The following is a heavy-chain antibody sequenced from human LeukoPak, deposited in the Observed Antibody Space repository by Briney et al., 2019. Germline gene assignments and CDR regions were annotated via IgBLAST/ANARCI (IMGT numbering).Heavy chain of an antibody. CDR3: AKDPLVRGVTYDY. CDR2: ISGSGGST. J-gene: IGHJ4*02. Sequence: GGSLRLSCTASGFTFANSVMSWVRQAPGKGLEWVSAISGSGGSTYYADSVKGRFTISRDNSKNTLYLQMNSLRAEDTAVYYCAKDPLVRGVTYDYWGQGTLVTVSS. D-gene: IGHD3-10*01. V-gene: IGHV3-23*01. CDR1: GFTFANSV.